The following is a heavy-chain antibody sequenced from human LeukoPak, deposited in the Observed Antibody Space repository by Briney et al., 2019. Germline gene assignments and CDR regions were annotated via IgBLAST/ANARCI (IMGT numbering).Heavy chain of an antibody. CDR1: GGTFSSYA. Sequence: SVTVSFKASGGTFSSYAIIWVRQAPRQGLEWMGGIIPIFGTANYAQKFQGRVTITADKSTSTAYMELSSLRSEDTAVYYCARHLSSGWLFDYWGQGTLVTVSS. CDR3: ARHLSSGWLFDY. CDR2: IIPIFGTA. D-gene: IGHD6-19*01. J-gene: IGHJ4*02. V-gene: IGHV1-69*06.